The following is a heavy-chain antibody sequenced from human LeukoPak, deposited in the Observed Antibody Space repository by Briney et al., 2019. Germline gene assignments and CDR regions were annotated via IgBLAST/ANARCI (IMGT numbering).Heavy chain of an antibody. V-gene: IGHV3-33*06. CDR1: GFTFSSYG. CDR2: IWYDGSNK. Sequence: GGSLRLSCAASGFTFSSYGMHWVRQAPGKGLEWVAVIWYDGSNKYYADSAKGRFTISRDNSKNTLYLQMNSLRAEDTAVYYCAKGTTGTTVRAFDIWGQGTMVTVSS. J-gene: IGHJ3*02. CDR3: AKGTTGTTVRAFDI. D-gene: IGHD1-1*01.